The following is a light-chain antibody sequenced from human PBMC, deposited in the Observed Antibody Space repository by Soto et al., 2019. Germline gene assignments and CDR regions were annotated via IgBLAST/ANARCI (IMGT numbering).Light chain of an antibody. V-gene: IGKV1-27*01. J-gene: IGKJ1*01. Sequence: DIQMTQSPSSLSASVGDRVTITCRASQGINTYLAWYQQQPGKVPKLLIYAASTLQPGVPSRCSGSGSGTDVALTISSLQPEDVATYFCQKYNTAPRTFGQGTKVEI. CDR2: AAS. CDR1: QGINTY. CDR3: QKYNTAPRT.